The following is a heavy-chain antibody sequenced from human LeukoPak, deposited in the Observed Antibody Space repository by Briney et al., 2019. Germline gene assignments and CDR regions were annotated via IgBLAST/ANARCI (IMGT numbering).Heavy chain of an antibody. CDR3: TQLSRGY. V-gene: IGHV3-15*01. J-gene: IGHJ4*02. Sequence: GGSLRLSCAASGFSLSDAWMSWARQAPGKGLECVGRIKPKTDGGTTDYAEPVNDRFSVSRDDSKNTLYLQINSLTTEDTGLYYCTQLSRGYWGQGTQVTVSS. CDR2: IKPKTDGGTT. CDR1: GFSLSDAW. D-gene: IGHD1-1*01.